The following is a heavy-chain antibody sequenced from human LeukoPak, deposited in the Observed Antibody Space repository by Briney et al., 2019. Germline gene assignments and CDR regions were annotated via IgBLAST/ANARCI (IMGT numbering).Heavy chain of an antibody. Sequence: SETLSLTCAVYGGSFSGYYWSWIRQPPGKGLEWIGEINHSGSTNYNPSLKSRVTISVDTSKNQFSLKLSSVTAADTAVYYCARGSGVLRYFDWLSYFDYWGQGTLVTVSS. CDR3: ARGSGVLRYFDWLSYFDY. D-gene: IGHD3-9*01. CDR1: GGSFSGYY. V-gene: IGHV4-34*01. CDR2: INHSGST. J-gene: IGHJ4*02.